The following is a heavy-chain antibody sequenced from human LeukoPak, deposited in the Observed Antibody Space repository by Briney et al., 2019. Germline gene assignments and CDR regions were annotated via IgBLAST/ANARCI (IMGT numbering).Heavy chain of an antibody. D-gene: IGHD6-6*01. J-gene: IGHJ5*02. CDR2: MNPNSGNT. Sequence: ASVKVSRKASGGTFSSYAINWVRQATGQGLEWMGWMNPNSGNTGYAQKFQGRVTMTRNTSISTAYMELSSLRSEDTAVYYCAIRPSSSSLNFDPWGQGTLVTVSS. CDR1: GGTFSSYA. V-gene: IGHV1-8*02. CDR3: AIRPSSSSLNFDP.